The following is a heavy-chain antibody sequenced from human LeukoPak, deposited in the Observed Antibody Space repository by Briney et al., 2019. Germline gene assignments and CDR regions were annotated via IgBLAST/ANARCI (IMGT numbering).Heavy chain of an antibody. D-gene: IGHD1-26*01. CDR3: ARAYSRSYSHIDD. J-gene: IGHJ4*02. Sequence: SETLSLTCTVSGGSISGYYWSWIGQPPGEGLEWIGYIYTSGSTNYNPSLKSRVTISVDTSKNQFSLRLSSVTAADTAMYFCARAYSRSYSHIDDWGQGTLVTVSS. V-gene: IGHV4-4*09. CDR2: IYTSGST. CDR1: GGSISGYY.